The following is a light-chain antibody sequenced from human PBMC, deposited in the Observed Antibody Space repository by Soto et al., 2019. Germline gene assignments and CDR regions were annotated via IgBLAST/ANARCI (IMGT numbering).Light chain of an antibody. V-gene: IGLV2-14*01. CDR2: DVS. CDR1: SSDVGGYNY. J-gene: IGLJ2*01. Sequence: QSVLTQPASVSGSPGQSITISCTGTSSDVGGYNYVSWYQQHPGKAPKLMIYDVSNRPSGVSNRFSGSKSGNTVSLTISGLQAEDEADYYCSSYTSSSTLVFGRGTKLTVL. CDR3: SSYTSSSTLV.